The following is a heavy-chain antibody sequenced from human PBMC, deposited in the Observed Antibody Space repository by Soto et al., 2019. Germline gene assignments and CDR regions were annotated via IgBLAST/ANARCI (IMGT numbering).Heavy chain of an antibody. J-gene: IGHJ5*02. D-gene: IGHD5-12*01. Sequence: ASVKVSCKASGGTFSSYAISWVRQAPGQGLEWMGGIIPIFGTANYAQKFQGRVTITADESTSTAYMELSSLRSEDTAVYYCARGGSYSGYDPNWFDPWVQGNPVTVSS. V-gene: IGHV1-69*13. CDR3: ARGGSYSGYDPNWFDP. CDR1: GGTFSSYA. CDR2: IIPIFGTA.